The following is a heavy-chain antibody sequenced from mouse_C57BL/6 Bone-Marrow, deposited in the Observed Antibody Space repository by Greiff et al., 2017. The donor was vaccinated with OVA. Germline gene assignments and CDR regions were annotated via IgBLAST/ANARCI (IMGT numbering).Heavy chain of an antibody. CDR3: ARREDYIYNEAMDY. D-gene: IGHD2-12*01. V-gene: IGHV1-22*01. J-gene: IGHJ4*01. Sequence: EVQLVESGPELVKPGASVKMSCKASGYTFTDYNMHWVKQSHGKSLEWIGYINPNNGGTSYNQKFKGKATLTANKSSSTAYMELRSLTSEDHAVYYGARREDYIYNEAMDYWGQGTSVTVSS. CDR2: INPNNGGT. CDR1: GYTFTDYN.